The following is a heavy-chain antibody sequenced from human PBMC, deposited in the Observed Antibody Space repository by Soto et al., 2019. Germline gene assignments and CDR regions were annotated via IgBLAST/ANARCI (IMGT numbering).Heavy chain of an antibody. Sequence: PGESLKISCESSGHTFTDYYIAWVRQMPGKGLEWMGIVYPGDSETRYSPSIQGQVTISADKSIRTAYLQLSSLEASDTAIYYCARQSCAGGWCDESFLGYLDYWGQGTLVTVSS. CDR3: ARQSCAGGWCDESFLGYLDY. J-gene: IGHJ4*02. CDR2: VYPGDSET. D-gene: IGHD2-8*02. CDR1: GHTFTDYY. V-gene: IGHV5-51*01.